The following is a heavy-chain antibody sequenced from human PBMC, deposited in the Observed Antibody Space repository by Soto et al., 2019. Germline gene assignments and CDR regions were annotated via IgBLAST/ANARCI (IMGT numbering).Heavy chain of an antibody. CDR3: AHSPITTTSFDS. CDR2: ISGSGGST. D-gene: IGHD3-22*01. V-gene: IGHV3-23*01. J-gene: IGHJ4*02. Sequence: GGSLRLSFAASGFTFSSYAMSWVRHAPLKGLEWVSAISGSGGSTYYADSVKSRLTITKDTSKNQVVLTISNMDPVETATYYCAHSPITTTSFDSWGQGTLVTVSS. CDR1: GFTFSSYA.